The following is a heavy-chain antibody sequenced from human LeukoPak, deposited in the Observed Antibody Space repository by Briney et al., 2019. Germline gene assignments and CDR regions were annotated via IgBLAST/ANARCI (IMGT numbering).Heavy chain of an antibody. CDR1: GYTFTDHY. D-gene: IGHD3-10*01. Sequence: ASVKVSCKASGYTFTDHYIHWVRQAPGQGLEWMGRINPNSGGTNVAQEFQGRVTMTRDTSISTAYMELSGLRSDDTAMYYCARVMVSLVRGNYFYFDXWAQGTLVTVS. V-gene: IGHV1-2*06. CDR3: ARVMVSLVRGNYFYFDX. J-gene: IGHJ4*02. CDR2: INPNSGGT.